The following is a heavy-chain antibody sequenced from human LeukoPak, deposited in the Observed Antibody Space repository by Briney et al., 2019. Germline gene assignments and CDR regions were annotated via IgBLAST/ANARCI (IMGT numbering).Heavy chain of an antibody. CDR2: ISGLSTHI. V-gene: IGHV3-69-1*02. CDR3: GRAFPPLRTSSAGDL. Sequence: PGGSLRLSCSASGFTFSDYDMNWVRQAPGKGLEWVSSISGLSTHIYYGDSVKGRFSISRDNAKNSVYLQMNSLEVEDTAIYYCGRAFPPLRTSSAGDLWGQGILVTVSS. J-gene: IGHJ4*02. D-gene: IGHD3-16*01. CDR1: GFTFSDYD.